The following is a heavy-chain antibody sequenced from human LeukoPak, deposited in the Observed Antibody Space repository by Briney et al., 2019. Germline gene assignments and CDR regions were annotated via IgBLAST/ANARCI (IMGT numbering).Heavy chain of an antibody. CDR2: IYSDGST. CDR3: ARGGAFDI. CDR1: VFTVSSNH. Sequence: GGSLRLSCAASVFTVSSNHMSWVRQAPGKGLEWVSIIYSDGSTLYADSVKGQFTISRDNSKNTLYLQMNSLRVEDTAVYYCARGGAFDIWGQGTMVTVSS. J-gene: IGHJ3*02. V-gene: IGHV3-53*01.